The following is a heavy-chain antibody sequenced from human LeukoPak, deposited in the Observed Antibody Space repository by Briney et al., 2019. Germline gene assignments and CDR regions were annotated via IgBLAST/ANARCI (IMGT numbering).Heavy chain of an antibody. CDR1: GGSISSYY. CDR3: ARVENFDYVWGSYLPNWFDP. D-gene: IGHD3-16*02. J-gene: IGHJ5*02. CDR2: IYTSGTT. Sequence: SETLSLTCTVSGGSISSYYWSWIRQPAGKGLEWIGRIYTSGTTHYNPSLKSRVTISLDTSKNQFSLELTSVTAADTAVYYCARVENFDYVWGSYLPNWFDPWGQGTLVTVSS. V-gene: IGHV4-4*07.